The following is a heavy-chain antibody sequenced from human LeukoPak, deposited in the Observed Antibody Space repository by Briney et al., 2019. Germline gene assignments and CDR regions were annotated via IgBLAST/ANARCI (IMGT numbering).Heavy chain of an antibody. CDR2: IYYSGST. CDR1: GGSISSGGYY. Sequence: SQTLSLTCTVAGGSISSGGYYWSWIRQHPGKGLEWIGYIYYSGSTYYNPSLKSRVTISVDTSKNQFSLKLSSVTAADTAVYYCARVGPSIGWYRGGYYFDYWGQGTLVTVSS. V-gene: IGHV4-31*03. D-gene: IGHD6-19*01. CDR3: ARVGPSIGWYRGGYYFDY. J-gene: IGHJ4*02.